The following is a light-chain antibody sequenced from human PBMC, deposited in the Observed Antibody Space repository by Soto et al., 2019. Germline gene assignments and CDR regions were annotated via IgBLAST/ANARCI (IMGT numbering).Light chain of an antibody. Sequence: QSVLTQPPSASGSPGQAVTISCTGTSRDIGRYHFVSCYQVRPGEAPQLIIYNVTARPSAVPRRFSGSTSCNTASLTFSGLQDVDEADYYCSSYSGTTICVFGPGTKGTVL. CDR1: SRDIGRYHF. CDR3: SSYSGTTICV. CDR2: NVT. V-gene: IGLV2-8*01. J-gene: IGLJ1*01.